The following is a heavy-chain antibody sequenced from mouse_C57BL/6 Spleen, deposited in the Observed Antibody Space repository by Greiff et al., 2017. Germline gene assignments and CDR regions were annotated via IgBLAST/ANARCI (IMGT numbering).Heavy chain of an antibody. CDR1: GYTFTSYW. CDR3: AREPITTAFMDY. D-gene: IGHD1-2*01. J-gene: IGHJ4*01. CDR2: IHPNSGST. Sequence: QVQLQQPGAELVKPGASVKLSCKASGYTFTSYWMHWVKQRPGQGLEWIGMIHPNSGSTNYNEKFKSKATLTVDKSSSTAYMQLSSLTSEDSAVYYCAREPITTAFMDYWGQGTSVTVSS. V-gene: IGHV1-64*01.